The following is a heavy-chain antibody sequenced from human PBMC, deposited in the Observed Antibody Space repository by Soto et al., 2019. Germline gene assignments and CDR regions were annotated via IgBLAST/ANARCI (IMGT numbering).Heavy chain of an antibody. V-gene: IGHV4-38-2*02. Sequence: SETLSLTCSVSNYSINSGFFWGWIRQPPGKGLEWIGSIFHTGDTYYNPSLKSRITMSVDTSRNQFPLKLTSLTAADTAVYYCARVLGYNSSWWRHTAFDIWGQGTMVTVSS. D-gene: IGHD6-13*01. J-gene: IGHJ3*02. CDR3: ARVLGYNSSWWRHTAFDI. CDR1: NYSINSGFF. CDR2: IFHTGDT.